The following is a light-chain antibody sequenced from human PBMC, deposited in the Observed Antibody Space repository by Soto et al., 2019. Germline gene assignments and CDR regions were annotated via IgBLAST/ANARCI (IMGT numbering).Light chain of an antibody. V-gene: IGLV2-23*02. CDR2: EVN. CDR1: SSNVGSYKL. Sequence: QSALTQPASVSGSPGQSITISCTGTSSNVGSYKLVSWYQQHPGKAPKLMIFEVNKRPSGVSNRFSGSKPGNTASLTISGLKVEDEADYYCCSSGGSPTYVFGTGTKLTVL. CDR3: CSSGGSPTYV. J-gene: IGLJ1*01.